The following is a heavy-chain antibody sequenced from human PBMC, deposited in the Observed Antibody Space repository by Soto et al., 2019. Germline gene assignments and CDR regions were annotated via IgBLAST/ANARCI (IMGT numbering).Heavy chain of an antibody. CDR2: IWFDGRNE. Sequence: QVQLVESGGGVVQPGRSLRLSCAASGFTFNSYGMHWVRQAPGKGLEWVAVIWFDGRNEYYADSVKGRLTIARDNSKITLYLPMDSLRGDETAVYYCARAFRGGDYSWNYYYYAMDVWGQGTTVTVSS. V-gene: IGHV3-33*01. D-gene: IGHD2-15*01. CDR3: ARAFRGGDYSWNYYYYAMDV. CDR1: GFTFNSYG. J-gene: IGHJ6*02.